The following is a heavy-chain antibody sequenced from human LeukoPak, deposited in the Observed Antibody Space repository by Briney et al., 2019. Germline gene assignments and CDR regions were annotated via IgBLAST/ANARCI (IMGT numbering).Heavy chain of an antibody. CDR1: GGSISSSSYY. J-gene: IGHJ4*02. CDR3: ARHEVATISYFDY. Sequence: PSETLSLTCTVSGGSISSSSYYWGWIRQPPGKGLEGIGSIYYSGSTYYNPSLKSRVTISVDTSKNQFSLKLSSVTAADTAVYYCARHEVATISYFDYWGQGTLVTVSS. D-gene: IGHD5-24*01. CDR2: IYYSGST. V-gene: IGHV4-39*01.